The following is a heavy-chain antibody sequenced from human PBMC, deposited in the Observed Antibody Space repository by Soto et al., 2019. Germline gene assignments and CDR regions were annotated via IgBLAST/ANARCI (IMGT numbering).Heavy chain of an antibody. D-gene: IGHD2-2*01. CDR3: AQRVAPAAMWGEPYLDF. CDR1: GFTFSSYA. J-gene: IGHJ4*02. Sequence: EMQLLESGGGLVQPGGSLRLSCAASGFTFSSYAMTWVRQAPGKGLEWVTALSDSGGNTFYADSVKGRFIISRDNSKNILYLQMNSLRAEDTAVYYCAQRVAPAAMWGEPYLDFWGQGTLVTVSS. V-gene: IGHV3-23*01. CDR2: LSDSGGNT.